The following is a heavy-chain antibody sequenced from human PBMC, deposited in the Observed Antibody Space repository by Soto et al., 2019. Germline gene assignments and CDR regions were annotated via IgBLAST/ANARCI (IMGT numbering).Heavy chain of an antibody. CDR3: ARLYCGGDCYSPYFDY. CDR1: GGTFSSYA. Sequence: QVRLVQSGAEVKKPGSSVKVSCKASGGTFSSYAISWVRQAPGQGLEWMGGIIPIFGTANYAQKFQGRVTITADESTSTAYMELSSLRSEDTAVYYCARLYCGGDCYSPYFDYWGQGTLVTVSS. D-gene: IGHD2-21*02. J-gene: IGHJ4*02. CDR2: IIPIFGTA. V-gene: IGHV1-69*01.